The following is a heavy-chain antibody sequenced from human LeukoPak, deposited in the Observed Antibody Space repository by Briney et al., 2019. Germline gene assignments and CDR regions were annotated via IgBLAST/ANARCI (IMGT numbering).Heavy chain of an antibody. D-gene: IGHD1-26*01. Sequence: GGSLRLSCAASGFTFSSYAMSWVRQAPGKGLEWVSAISGSGGSTYYADSVEGRFTISRDSSKNTLYLQMNSLRAEDTAVYYCAKGVKYSGRLGAFDIWGQGTMVTVSS. V-gene: IGHV3-23*01. J-gene: IGHJ3*02. CDR3: AKGVKYSGRLGAFDI. CDR1: GFTFSSYA. CDR2: ISGSGGST.